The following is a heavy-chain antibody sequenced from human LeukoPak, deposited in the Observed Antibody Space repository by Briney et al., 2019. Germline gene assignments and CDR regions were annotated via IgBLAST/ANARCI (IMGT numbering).Heavy chain of an antibody. V-gene: IGHV4-4*07. J-gene: IGHJ4*02. D-gene: IGHD5-24*01. CDR2: IYTSGST. Sequence: PSETLSLTCTVSGGSISSYYWSWIRQPAGKGLEWIGRIYTSGSTNYNPSLKSRVTMPVDTSKNQFSLKLSSVTAADTAVYYCAREGPRWLQLGGFDYWGQGTLVTVSS. CDR3: AREGPRWLQLGGFDY. CDR1: GGSISSYY.